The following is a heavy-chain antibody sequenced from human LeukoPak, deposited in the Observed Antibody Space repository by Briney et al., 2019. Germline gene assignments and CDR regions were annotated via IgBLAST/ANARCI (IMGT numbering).Heavy chain of an antibody. D-gene: IGHD3-10*01. CDR1: GGSISSYY. V-gene: IGHV4-59*01. J-gene: IGHJ2*01. CDR3: ARDQKYYYGSGSGFWYFDL. Sequence: PSETLSLTCTVSGGSISSYYWSWIRQPPAKGLEWIGYIYYSGSTNYNPSLKSRVTISVDTSKNQFSLKLSSVTAADTAVYYCARDQKYYYGSGSGFWYFDLWGRGTLVTVSS. CDR2: IYYSGST.